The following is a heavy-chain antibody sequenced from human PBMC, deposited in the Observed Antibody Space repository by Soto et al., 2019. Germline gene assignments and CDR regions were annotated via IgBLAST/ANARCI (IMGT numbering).Heavy chain of an antibody. D-gene: IGHD7-27*01. CDR2: ISSSVGTI. Sequence: GGSLRLSCAASGFTFSDYYMSWIRQAPGKGLEWVSYISSSVGTIYYADSVKGRFTISRDNAKNSLYLQMNGLRGEDTAVYYCARGSLGNSYYGMDVWGQGTTVTVSS. J-gene: IGHJ6*01. CDR1: GFTFSDYY. V-gene: IGHV3-11*01. CDR3: ARGSLGNSYYGMDV.